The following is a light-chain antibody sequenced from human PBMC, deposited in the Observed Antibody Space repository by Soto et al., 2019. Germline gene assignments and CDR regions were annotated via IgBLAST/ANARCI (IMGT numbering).Light chain of an antibody. Sequence: QPVLTQPPSVSGAPGQRVTISCTGSSSNIGVGYDVQWYQQLPGTAPKLLISANSNRPSGVPDRFSGSKSGTSASLAITGLQAEDEADYYCQSYDSSLSALVFGTGTKVTVL. CDR1: SSNIGVGYD. J-gene: IGLJ1*01. CDR3: QSYDSSLSALV. V-gene: IGLV1-40*01. CDR2: ANS.